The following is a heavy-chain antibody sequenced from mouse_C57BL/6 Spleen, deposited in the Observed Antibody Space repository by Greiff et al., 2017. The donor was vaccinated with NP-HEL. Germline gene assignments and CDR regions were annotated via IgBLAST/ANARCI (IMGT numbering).Heavy chain of an antibody. V-gene: IGHV5-6*01. CDR3: ARHPLYGSSYHWYFDV. J-gene: IGHJ1*03. D-gene: IGHD1-1*01. CDR1: GFTFSSYG. CDR2: ISSGGSYT. Sequence: EVKLVESGGDLVKPGGSLKLSCAASGFTFSSYGMSWVRQTPDKRLEWVATISSGGSYTYYPDSVKGRFTISRDNAKNTLYLQMSSLKSEDTAMYYCARHPLYGSSYHWYFDVWGTGTTVTVSS.